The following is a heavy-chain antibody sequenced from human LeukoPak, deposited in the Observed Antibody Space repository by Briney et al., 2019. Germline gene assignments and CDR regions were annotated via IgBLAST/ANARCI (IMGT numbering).Heavy chain of an antibody. CDR3: ARGPLARGIAVAGTYYYYYMDV. J-gene: IGHJ6*03. CDR1: GYTFTGYN. Sequence: ASVKVSCKASGYTFTGYNMHWVPQAPGQRLERMCWINPNSGGTNYAQTFQGRVTMTRDTSISTGYMELSRLRSDDTAVYYCARGPLARGIAVAGTYYYYYMDVWGKGTTVTVSS. CDR2: INPNSGGT. D-gene: IGHD6-19*01. V-gene: IGHV1-2*02.